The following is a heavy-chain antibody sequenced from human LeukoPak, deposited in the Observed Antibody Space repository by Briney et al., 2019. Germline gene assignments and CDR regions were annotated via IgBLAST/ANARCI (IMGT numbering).Heavy chain of an antibody. J-gene: IGHJ4*02. V-gene: IGHV1-18*01. D-gene: IGHD6-13*01. CDR3: ARSSGYSSSWYQEY. CDR1: GYTFTSYG. Sequence: ASVTVSCKASGYTFTSYGISWVRQAPGQGLEWMGWISAYNGNTNYAQKLQGRVTMTTDTSTSTAYMELRSLRSDDTAVYYCARSSGYSSSWYQEYWGQGTLATVSS. CDR2: ISAYNGNT.